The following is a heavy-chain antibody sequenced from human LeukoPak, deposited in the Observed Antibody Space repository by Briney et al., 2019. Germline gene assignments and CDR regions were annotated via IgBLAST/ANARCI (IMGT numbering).Heavy chain of an antibody. J-gene: IGHJ6*03. V-gene: IGHV4-34*01. CDR3: ASLTGTTDYYYYYMDV. D-gene: IGHD1-20*01. CDR2: INHSGST. Sequence: SETLSLTCAVYGGSFTDYYWSWIRQPPGKGLEWIGGINHSGSTNYNPSLKSRVTISVDTSKNQFSLKLSSVTAADTAVYYCASLTGTTDYYYYYMDVWGKGTTVTVSS. CDR1: GGSFTDYY.